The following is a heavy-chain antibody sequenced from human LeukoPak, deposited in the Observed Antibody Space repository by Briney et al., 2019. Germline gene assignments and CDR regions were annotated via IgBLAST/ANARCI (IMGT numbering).Heavy chain of an antibody. D-gene: IGHD5-18*01. CDR3: ARGGFRGYSYGPRGYYYGMDV. J-gene: IGHJ6*02. CDR2: INHSGST. Sequence: SETLSLTCAVYGGSFSGYYWSWIRQPPGKGLEWIGEINHSGSTNYNPSLKSRVTISVDTSKNQFSLKLSSVTAADTAVYYCARGGFRGYSYGPRGYYYGMDVWGQGTTVTVSS. V-gene: IGHV4-34*01. CDR1: GGSFSGYY.